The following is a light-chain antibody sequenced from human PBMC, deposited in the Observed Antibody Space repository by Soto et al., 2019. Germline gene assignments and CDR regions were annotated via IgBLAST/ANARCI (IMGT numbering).Light chain of an antibody. CDR2: DAS. Sequence: DIQMTQSPSTLSASVGDRVTITCRASQRISSWLAWYQQKPGKAPKLLIYDASSLETGVPSRFSGSGSGTEFTLTISSLQPDDFATYYCQQYKSYSPWTFGQGTTVEIK. CDR1: QRISSW. V-gene: IGKV1-5*01. CDR3: QQYKSYSPWT. J-gene: IGKJ1*01.